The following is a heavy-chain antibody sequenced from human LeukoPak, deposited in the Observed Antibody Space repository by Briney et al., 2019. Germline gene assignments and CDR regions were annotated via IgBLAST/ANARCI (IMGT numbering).Heavy chain of an antibody. CDR2: INNSSGTI. J-gene: IGHJ4*02. CDR3: ATKHDY. V-gene: IGHV3-48*03. Sequence: GGSLRLSCAASGFTFSTYEMNWVRQAPGKGLEWLSYINNSSGTIYYADSVKGRFTIPRDNAKNSLYLQMNSLRAEDTAVYYCATKHDYWGQGTLVTVSS. CDR1: GFTFSTYE.